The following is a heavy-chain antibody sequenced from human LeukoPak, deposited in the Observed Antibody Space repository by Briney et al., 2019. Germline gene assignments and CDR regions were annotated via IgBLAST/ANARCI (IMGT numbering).Heavy chain of an antibody. J-gene: IGHJ4*02. CDR3: ARDGGYWNDFDY. CDR1: GFTFRRSA. Sequence: GTSLRLSCAASGFTFRRSAIHWVRQAPGKGLEWVAVINTDGTKKYYADSVKGRFTVSRDNSKNTVALEMTSLRPEDAGVYHCARDGGYWNDFDYWGQGTLVTVSS. V-gene: IGHV3-30*04. D-gene: IGHD1-1*01. CDR2: INTDGTKK.